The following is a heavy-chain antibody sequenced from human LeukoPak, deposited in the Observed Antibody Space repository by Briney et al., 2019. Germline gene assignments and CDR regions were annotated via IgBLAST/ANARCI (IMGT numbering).Heavy chain of an antibody. V-gene: IGHV3-73*01. J-gene: IGHJ4*02. CDR1: GFTFSGSA. CDR2: IRSKANSYAA. D-gene: IGHD3-22*01. CDR3: TKTRGDDSSGYYLFDY. Sequence: GGSLRLSCAASGFTFSGSAMHWVRQASGKGLEWVGRIRSKANSYAAAYAASVKGRFTISRDDSKNTAYLQMNSLKTEDTAVYYCTKTRGDDSSGYYLFDYWGQGTLVTVSS.